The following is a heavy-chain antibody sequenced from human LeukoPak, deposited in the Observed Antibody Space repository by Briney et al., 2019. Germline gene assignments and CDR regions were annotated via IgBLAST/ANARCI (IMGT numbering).Heavy chain of an antibody. CDR1: GFTFSDHY. D-gene: IGHD6-13*01. J-gene: IGHJ4*02. Sequence: GGSLRLSCAASGFTFSDHYIDWVRQAPGKGLEWVGRSRNKVNSDTTEYAASVKGRFTISREDSKNSLYLQMNSLKTEDTAVYYCAKGRQQLNTLIDYWGQGTLVTVSS. CDR2: SRNKVNSDTT. CDR3: AKGRQQLNTLIDY. V-gene: IGHV3-72*01.